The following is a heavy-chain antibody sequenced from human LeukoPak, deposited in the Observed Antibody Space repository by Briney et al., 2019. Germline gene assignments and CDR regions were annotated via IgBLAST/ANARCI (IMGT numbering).Heavy chain of an antibody. CDR1: GGSISSYY. V-gene: IGHV4-59*12. J-gene: IGHJ3*02. CDR2: IYYSGST. CDR3: ARDERDAFDI. Sequence: SETLSLTCTVSGGSISSYYWSWIRQPPGKGLEWIGYIYYSGSTNYNPSLKSRVTISVDTSKNQFSLKLSSVTAADTAVYYCARDERDAFDIWGQGTMVTVSS.